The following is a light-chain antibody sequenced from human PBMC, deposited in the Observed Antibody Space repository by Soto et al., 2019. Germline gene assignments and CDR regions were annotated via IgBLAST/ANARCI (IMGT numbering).Light chain of an antibody. V-gene: IGLV2-14*01. J-gene: IGLJ1*01. Sequence: QSVLTQPASVSGSPGQSITISCTGTRSDVGGYNYVSWYQQHPGKAPKLMIYEVSNRPSGVSNRFSGSKSGNTASLTISGLQAVDEADYYCSSYTSSSTLVFGTGTKLTVL. CDR2: EVS. CDR3: SSYTSSSTLV. CDR1: RSDVGGYNY.